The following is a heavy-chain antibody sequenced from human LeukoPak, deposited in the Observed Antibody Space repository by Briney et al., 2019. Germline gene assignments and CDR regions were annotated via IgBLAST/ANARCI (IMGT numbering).Heavy chain of an antibody. D-gene: IGHD6-13*01. J-gene: IGHJ4*02. CDR2: IYSTGST. CDR3: ARQIASAGTAGFDF. V-gene: IGHV4-4*07. CDR1: GGSISSYY. Sequence: SETLSLTCTVSGGSISSYYWSWIRQPAGKGLEWLGRIYSTGSTNYNPSLKSRVTMSVDTSKNQFSLRLRSVTAADTAVYYCARQIASAGTAGFDFWGQGALVTVSS.